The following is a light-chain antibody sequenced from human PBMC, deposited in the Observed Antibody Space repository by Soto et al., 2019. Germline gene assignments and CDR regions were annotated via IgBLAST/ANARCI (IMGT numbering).Light chain of an antibody. V-gene: IGKV1-9*01. Sequence: DIQLTQSPSFLSASVGDRVTITCRASQGISSYLAWYQQKPGKAPNLLIYAASTLQSGVPSRFSGSGSGTEFTHTISSLQPEDFTTYHCQQLNSYPRTFGQGTKVEIK. CDR1: QGISSY. CDR3: QQLNSYPRT. J-gene: IGKJ1*01. CDR2: AAS.